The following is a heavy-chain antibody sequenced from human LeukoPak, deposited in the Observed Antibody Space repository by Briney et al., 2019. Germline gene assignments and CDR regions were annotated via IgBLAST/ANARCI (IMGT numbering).Heavy chain of an antibody. CDR3: AKRAGYNSNYFDY. D-gene: IGHD5-24*01. J-gene: IGHJ4*02. CDR1: GFTFSSYA. V-gene: IGHV3-23*01. CDR2: ISGSGSST. Sequence: PGGSLRLSCAASGFTFSSYAMSWVRQAPGKGLEWVSAISGSGSSTYYADSVKGRFTISRDDSKNTLYLQMNSLRAEDTAVYYCAKRAGYNSNYFDYWGQGTLVTVSS.